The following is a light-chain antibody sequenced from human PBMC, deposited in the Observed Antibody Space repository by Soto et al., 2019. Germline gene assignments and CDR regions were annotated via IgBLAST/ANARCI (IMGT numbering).Light chain of an antibody. J-gene: IGKJ1*01. V-gene: IGKV1-5*01. CDR3: QQYNTYSGT. Sequence: GDRVTITFRASQSISTRLAWYQQKPGKAPNLLIYDASTLESGVPSRFSGSGSGTEFTLTISNLQPDDSATYFCQQYNTYSGTFGQGTKVDIK. CDR1: QSISTR. CDR2: DAS.